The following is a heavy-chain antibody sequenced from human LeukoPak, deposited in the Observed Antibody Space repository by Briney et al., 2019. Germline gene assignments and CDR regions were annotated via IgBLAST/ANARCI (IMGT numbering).Heavy chain of an antibody. CDR1: GYTFTSYD. D-gene: IGHD6-6*01. V-gene: IGHV1-69*13. Sequence: SVKVCCKASGYTFTSYDINWVRQAPGQGLEWMGGIIPIFGTANYAQKFQGRVTITADESTSTAYMELSSLRSEDTAVYYCTRVAETKYISSSEYYYYYMDVWGKGTTVTVSS. CDR2: IIPIFGTA. J-gene: IGHJ6*03. CDR3: TRVAETKYISSSEYYYYYMDV.